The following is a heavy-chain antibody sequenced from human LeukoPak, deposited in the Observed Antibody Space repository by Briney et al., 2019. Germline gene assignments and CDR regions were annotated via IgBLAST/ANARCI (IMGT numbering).Heavy chain of an antibody. CDR1: GGSFSVYY. CDR2: IHHGGSP. D-gene: IGHD4-17*01. Sequence: PSETPSLTCAVYGGSFSVYYWSWIRQPPGKGLEWIGEIHHGGSPSYNPSLKSRVTISLDTSKNQLSLKVNSVTATDTAVYYCTRNGDYNLDYWGQGALVTVSS. J-gene: IGHJ4*02. V-gene: IGHV4-34*01. CDR3: TRNGDYNLDY.